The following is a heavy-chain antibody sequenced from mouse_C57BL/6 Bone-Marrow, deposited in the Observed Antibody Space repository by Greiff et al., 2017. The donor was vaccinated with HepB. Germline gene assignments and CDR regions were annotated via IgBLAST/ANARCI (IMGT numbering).Heavy chain of an antibody. CDR3: ARSRGNPFDY. J-gene: IGHJ2*01. V-gene: IGHV1-20*01. Sequence: EVQVVESGPELVKPGDSVKISCKASGYSFTGYFMNWVMQSHGKSLEWIGRINPYNGDTFYNQKFKGKATLTVDKSSSTAHMELRSLTSEDSAVYYCARSRGNPFDYWGQGTTLTVSS. CDR1: GYSFTGYF. D-gene: IGHD2-1*01. CDR2: INPYNGDT.